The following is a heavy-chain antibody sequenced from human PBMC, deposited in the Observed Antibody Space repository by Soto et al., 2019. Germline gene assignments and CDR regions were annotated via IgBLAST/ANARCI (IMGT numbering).Heavy chain of an antibody. CDR1: GFTFSSYA. V-gene: IGHV3-23*01. D-gene: IGHD3-3*01. CDR3: AKGADFWSGYYYYYGMDV. Sequence: PGGSLRLSCAASGFTFSSYAMSWVRQAPGKGLEWVSAISGSGGSTYYADSVKGRFTISRDNSKNTLYLQMNSLRAEDTAVYYCAKGADFWSGYYYYYGMDVWGQGTTVTVSS. CDR2: ISGSGGST. J-gene: IGHJ6*02.